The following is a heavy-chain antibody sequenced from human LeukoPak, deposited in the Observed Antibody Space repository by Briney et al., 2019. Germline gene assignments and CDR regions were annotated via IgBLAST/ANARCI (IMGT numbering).Heavy chain of an antibody. Sequence: GGSLRLSCAASGFTFSSYAMSWVRQAPGKGLEWVSSISSSSSYIYYADSVKGRFTISRDNAKNSLYLQMNSLRAEDTAVYYCARGGRQLVLNWFDPWGQGTLVTVSS. D-gene: IGHD6-13*01. J-gene: IGHJ5*02. V-gene: IGHV3-21*01. CDR1: GFTFSSYA. CDR2: ISSSSSYI. CDR3: ARGGRQLVLNWFDP.